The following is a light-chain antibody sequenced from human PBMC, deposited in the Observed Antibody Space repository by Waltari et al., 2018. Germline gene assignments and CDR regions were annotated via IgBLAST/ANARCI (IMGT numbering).Light chain of an antibody. CDR3: QQYNSFWT. CDR1: QRINNW. J-gene: IGKJ1*01. CDR2: DAS. Sequence: DIQMTQSPSTLSASVGDRVTITCRASQRINNWLAWFQQKPGKAPKLLIYDASSLESGVPSRFGGSGSGTEFTLTISSLQPDDFATYYCQQYNSFWTFGQGTKVEIK. V-gene: IGKV1-5*01.